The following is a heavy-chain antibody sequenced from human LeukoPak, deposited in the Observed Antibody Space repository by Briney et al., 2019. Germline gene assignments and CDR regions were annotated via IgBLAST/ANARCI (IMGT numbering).Heavy chain of an antibody. CDR2: IRYDGSNK. D-gene: IGHD5-18*01. J-gene: IGHJ6*03. V-gene: IGHV3-30*02. Sequence: GGSLRLSCAASGFTFSSYSMNWVRQAPGKGLEWVAFIRYDGSNKYYADSVKGRFTISRDNSKNTLYLQMNSLRAEDTAVYYCAKDRGHGYSYGDYYYYYYMDVWGKGTTVTISS. CDR1: GFTFSSYS. CDR3: AKDRGHGYSYGDYYYYYYMDV.